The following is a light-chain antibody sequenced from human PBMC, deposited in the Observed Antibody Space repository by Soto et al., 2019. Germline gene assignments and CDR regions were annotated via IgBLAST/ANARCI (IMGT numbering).Light chain of an antibody. Sequence: DIQMAQSPSSLSASVGDRVTITCQASQDISNYLNWYQQRPGKAPKLLIYDASNLATGVPSRFSGSGSGTDFTFTISSLQPEDTATYYCQHYKNLPITFGQGTRLEIK. CDR3: QHYKNLPIT. V-gene: IGKV1-33*01. CDR2: DAS. CDR1: QDISNY. J-gene: IGKJ5*01.